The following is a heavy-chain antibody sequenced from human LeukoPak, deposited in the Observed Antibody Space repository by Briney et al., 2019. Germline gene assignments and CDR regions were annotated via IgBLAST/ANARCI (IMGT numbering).Heavy chain of an antibody. J-gene: IGHJ4*02. D-gene: IGHD6-19*01. CDR2: IYHSGST. Sequence: SETLSLTCTVSGGSISSSSFYWGWIRQPPGKGLEWLGSIYHSGSTYYNPSLKSRVTVSVDTSKNQSSLNLRSMTAADTAVYYCARDRSGISPFWGQGTLVTVSS. CDR1: GGSISSSSFY. V-gene: IGHV4-39*02. CDR3: ARDRSGISPF.